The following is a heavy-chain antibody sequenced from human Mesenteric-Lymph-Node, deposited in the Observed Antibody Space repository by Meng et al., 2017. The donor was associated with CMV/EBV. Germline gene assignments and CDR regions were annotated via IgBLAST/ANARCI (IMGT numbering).Heavy chain of an antibody. J-gene: IGHJ3*01. Sequence: SLKISCAASGFTVSSNYMSWVRQAPGTGLEWVSTITWNSVHIAYADSVKGRFTISRDNAKNSLYLQMNSLRAEDTALYYCVKRGWNAFDVWGQGTMVTVSS. CDR3: VKRGWNAFDV. CDR2: ITWNSVHI. V-gene: IGHV3-9*01. CDR1: GFTVSSNY. D-gene: IGHD6-19*01.